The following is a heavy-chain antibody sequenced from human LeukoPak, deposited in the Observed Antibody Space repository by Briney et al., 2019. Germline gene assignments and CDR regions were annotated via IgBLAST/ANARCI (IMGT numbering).Heavy chain of an antibody. CDR3: ARDGDADSD. V-gene: IGHV4-59*01. CDR2: IYYSGNT. Sequence: PSETLSLTCTVSGGSISSYYWSWIRQPPGKGLEWIAYIYYSGNTNYNPSLKSRVTISVDTSKNQFSLKLSSVTAADTAVYYCARDGDADSDWGQGTLVTVSS. CDR1: GGSISSYY. D-gene: IGHD2-21*02. J-gene: IGHJ4*02.